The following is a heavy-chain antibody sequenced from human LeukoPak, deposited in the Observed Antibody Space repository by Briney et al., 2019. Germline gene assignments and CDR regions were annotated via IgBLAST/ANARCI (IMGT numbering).Heavy chain of an antibody. CDR3: ARVGYCSSTSCYLVRWDDAFDI. CDR2: INPNSGGT. D-gene: IGHD2-2*01. V-gene: IGHV1-2*02. Sequence: ASVKVPCKASGYTFTGYYMHWVRQAPGQGLEWMGWINPNSGGTNYAQKFQGRVTMTRDTSISTAYMELSRLRSDDTAVYYCARVGYCSSTSCYLVRWDDAFDIWGQGTMVTVSS. J-gene: IGHJ3*02. CDR1: GYTFTGYY.